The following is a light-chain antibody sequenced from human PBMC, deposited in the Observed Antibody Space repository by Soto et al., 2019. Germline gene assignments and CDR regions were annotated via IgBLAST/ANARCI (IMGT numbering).Light chain of an antibody. J-gene: IGKJ1*01. CDR2: GAS. CDR1: QSVGSN. V-gene: IGKV3-15*01. Sequence: EIVMTQSPATLSVSPGERATLSCRASQSVGSNLAWCQQKPGQAPRRLIYGASTRATGIPARFSGSGSGTEFTLTISSLQSEDFAIYFCQQYNNWPPDRTFGQGTKVEIK. CDR3: QQYNNWPPDRT.